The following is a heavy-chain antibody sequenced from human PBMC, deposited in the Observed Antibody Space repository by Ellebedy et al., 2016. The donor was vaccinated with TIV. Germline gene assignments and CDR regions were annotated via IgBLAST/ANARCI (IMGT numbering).Heavy chain of an antibody. V-gene: IGHV3-30*02. CDR3: AKASSNSGNTNYYFDS. CDR2: IQYDGDKK. CDR1: GFNLSRYG. J-gene: IGHJ4*02. D-gene: IGHD2/OR15-2a*01. Sequence: GESLKISCVASGFNLSRYGIHWVRQTPGKGLEWVALIQYDGDKKHYADSVKGRFTISRDISKNTVSLQMNSLRAEDTAVYYCAKASSNSGNTNYYFDSWGQGTLVTVSS.